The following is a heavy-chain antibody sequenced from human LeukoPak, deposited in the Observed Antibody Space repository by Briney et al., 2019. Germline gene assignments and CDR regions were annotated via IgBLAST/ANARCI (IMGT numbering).Heavy chain of an antibody. V-gene: IGHV3-23*01. Sequence: GGSLRLSCAASGFTFSSYAMSWVRQAPGKGLEWVSAISGSGGSTYYADSVKGRFTISRDNSKNTLYLQMNSLRAEDTAVYYCAKGSYSSGWYVDFYYYGMDVWGQGTTVTVSS. CDR3: AKGSYSSGWYVDFYYYGMDV. J-gene: IGHJ6*02. CDR1: GFTFSSYA. CDR2: ISGSGGST. D-gene: IGHD6-19*01.